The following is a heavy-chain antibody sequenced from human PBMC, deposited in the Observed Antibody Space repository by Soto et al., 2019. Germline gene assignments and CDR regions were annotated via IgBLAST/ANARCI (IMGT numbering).Heavy chain of an antibody. CDR1: GFTVSSNY. CDR3: ARGGGYSGYPYFDY. J-gene: IGHJ4*02. Sequence: PGGSLRLSCAASGFTVSSNYMSWFRQAPGKGLEWVSVIFSGGTTFYADSVKGRFTIFRDNSKNTLFLQVNSLRAEDTAVYYCARGGGYSGYPYFDYWGQGPLVTVSS. CDR2: IFSGGTT. D-gene: IGHD5-12*01. V-gene: IGHV3-66*01.